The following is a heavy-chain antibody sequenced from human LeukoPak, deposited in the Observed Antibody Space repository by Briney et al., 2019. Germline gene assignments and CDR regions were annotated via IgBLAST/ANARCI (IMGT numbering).Heavy chain of an antibody. V-gene: IGHV4-61*02. CDR3: ARLKWGIVVAGGDIDY. J-gene: IGHJ4*02. CDR1: GGSISSGSYY. Sequence: KPSQTLSLTCTVSGGSISSGSYYWSWIRQPAGKRLEWTGRIYTSGSTNYNPSLKSRVTISVDTSKNQFSLKLSSVTAADTAVYYCARLKWGIVVAGGDIDYWGQGTLVTVSS. CDR2: IYTSGST. D-gene: IGHD6-19*01.